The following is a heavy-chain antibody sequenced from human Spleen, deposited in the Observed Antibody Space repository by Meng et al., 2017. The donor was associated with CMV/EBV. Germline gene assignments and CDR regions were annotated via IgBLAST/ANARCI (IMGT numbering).Heavy chain of an antibody. Sequence: SVKVSCKASGGTFNSYAVSWVRQTPGQGLEWMGGIFPSVSLGNFAQKFQGRMTITADKSTSTVYMELSSLRSEDTAVYYCARGRTRPRYSSGWYSLDYWGQGTLVTVSS. CDR1: GGTFNSYA. CDR2: IFPSVSLG. CDR3: ARGRTRPRYSSGWYSLDY. D-gene: IGHD6-19*01. J-gene: IGHJ4*02. V-gene: IGHV1-69*10.